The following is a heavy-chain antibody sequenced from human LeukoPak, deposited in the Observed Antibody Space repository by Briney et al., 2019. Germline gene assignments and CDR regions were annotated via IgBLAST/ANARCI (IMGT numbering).Heavy chain of an antibody. J-gene: IGHJ4*02. Sequence: GGSLRLSCAASGFTFSNYNMNWVRQAPGKGLEWVSVISSSRYMYYADSVEGRFTISRDNAKNSLYLQMNSLRAEDTAVYYCARVSTAVSLAIDYWGQGTLVTVST. CDR1: GFTFSNYN. V-gene: IGHV3-21*06. CDR3: ARVSTAVSLAIDY. CDR2: ISSSRYM. D-gene: IGHD6-13*01.